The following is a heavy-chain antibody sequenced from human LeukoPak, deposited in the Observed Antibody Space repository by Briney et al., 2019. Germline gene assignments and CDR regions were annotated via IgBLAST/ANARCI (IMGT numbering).Heavy chain of an antibody. CDR2: IYYSGST. CDR3: AVEDYGRGFAP. Sequence: SETLSLTCTVSGGSISSGGYYWSWIRQHPGKGLEWIGYIYYSGSTYYNPSLKSRVTISVDTSKNQFSLKLSSVTAADTAVYYCAVEDYGRGFAPGGRGTLVTVSS. V-gene: IGHV4-31*03. J-gene: IGHJ5*02. D-gene: IGHD4-17*01. CDR1: GGSISSGGYY.